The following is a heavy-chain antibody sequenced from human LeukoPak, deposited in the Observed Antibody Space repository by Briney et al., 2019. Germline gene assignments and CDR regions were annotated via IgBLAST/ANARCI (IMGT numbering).Heavy chain of an antibody. V-gene: IGHV3-74*01. Sequence: GGSLTLSCTVSGVAFRNYYMHWVREAPGKGLLSFSHINADRSITSHADSGKGRFTISRDNAKSTLYLQMNSLRPEDTAVYYCARGGVPASQDSWGQGTLVTVSS. CDR3: ARGGVPASQDS. CDR1: GVAFRNYY. CDR2: INADRSIT. D-gene: IGHD3-10*01. J-gene: IGHJ5*02.